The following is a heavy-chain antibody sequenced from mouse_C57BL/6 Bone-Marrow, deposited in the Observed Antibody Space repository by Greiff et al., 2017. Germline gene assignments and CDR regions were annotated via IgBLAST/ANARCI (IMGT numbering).Heavy chain of an antibody. Sequence: EVKLVESGGDLVKPGGSLKLSCAASGFPFSSYGMSWVRQTPDKRLEWVATISSGGSYTYYPDSVKGRFTISRDNAKNTLYLQMSSLKSEDTAMYYCARRAYYDYDEAMDYWGQGTSVTVSS. V-gene: IGHV5-6*02. D-gene: IGHD2-4*01. CDR2: ISSGGSYT. CDR1: GFPFSSYG. CDR3: ARRAYYDYDEAMDY. J-gene: IGHJ4*01.